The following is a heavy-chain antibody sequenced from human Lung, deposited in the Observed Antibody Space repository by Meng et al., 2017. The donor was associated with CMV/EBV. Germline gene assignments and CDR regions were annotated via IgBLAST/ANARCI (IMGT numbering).Heavy chain of an antibody. CDR1: SIRSATYC. CDR3: AREENLPITTSNWFDP. Sequence: SIRSATYCWSWLRQSPGRGLEWLGYIAYSGSTYYNPSRRSRLTIAMDTSMNQFSLRLTSMTVTDTAVYSCAREENLPITTSNWFDPWGQGTLVTVSS. V-gene: IGHV4-30-4*08. D-gene: IGHD3-3*01. J-gene: IGHJ5*02. CDR2: IAYSGST.